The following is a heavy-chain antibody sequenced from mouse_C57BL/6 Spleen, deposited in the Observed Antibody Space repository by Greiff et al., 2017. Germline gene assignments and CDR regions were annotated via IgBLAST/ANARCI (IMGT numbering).Heavy chain of an antibody. CDR1: GYTFTSYW. D-gene: IGHD2-1*01. CDR2: IHPNSGST. J-gene: IGHJ1*03. V-gene: IGHV1-64*01. CDR3: ARDGNYGYFDV. Sequence: QVQLQQPGAELVKPGASVTLSCKASGYTFTSYWMHWVKQRPGQGLEWIGMIHPNSGSTNYNEKFKSKATLTVDKSSSTAYMQLSSLTSEDSAVYYCARDGNYGYFDVWGTGTTVTVSS.